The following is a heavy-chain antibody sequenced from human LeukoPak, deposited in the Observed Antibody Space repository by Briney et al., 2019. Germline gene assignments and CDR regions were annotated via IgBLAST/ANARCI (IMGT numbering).Heavy chain of an antibody. J-gene: IGHJ4*02. CDR1: GFTFSTYG. CDR2: ISYDENGK. V-gene: IGHV3-30*03. D-gene: IGHD3-22*01. Sequence: PGGSLRLSCVASGFTFSTYGMHWVRQAPGKGLEWVAVISYDENGKYYADSVKGRFTISRDNSKNTLWLQMNSLRAEDTAMYYCRSGYYSGGFDYWGQGTLVTVSS. CDR3: RSGYYSGGFDY.